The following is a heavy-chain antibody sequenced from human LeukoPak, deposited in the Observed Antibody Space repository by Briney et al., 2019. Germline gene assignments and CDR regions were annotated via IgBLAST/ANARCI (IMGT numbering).Heavy chain of an antibody. J-gene: IGHJ4*02. Sequence: GGSLRLSCAASGFTVSSNYMSWVRQAPGKGLEWVSVIYSGGSTYYADSVKGRFTISRDNSKNTLYLQMNSLRAEDMAVYYCARPNYYYGSGSTEYYFDYWGQGTLVTVSS. V-gene: IGHV3-53*01. CDR2: IYSGGST. CDR1: GFTVSSNY. CDR3: ARPNYYYGSGSTEYYFDY. D-gene: IGHD3-10*01.